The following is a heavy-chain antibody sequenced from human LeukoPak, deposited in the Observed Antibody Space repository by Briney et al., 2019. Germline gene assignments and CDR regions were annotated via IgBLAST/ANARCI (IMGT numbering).Heavy chain of an antibody. V-gene: IGHV4-34*01. CDR3: ARGPKPYSSGWYGAFDY. CDR1: GGSFSGYY. D-gene: IGHD6-19*01. J-gene: IGHJ4*02. CDR2: INHSGST. Sequence: SETLSLTCAVYGGSFSGYYWSWLRQPPGKGLEWLGEINHSGSTNYNPSLKSRVTISVDTSKNQFSLKLSSVTAADTAVYYCARGPKPYSSGWYGAFDYWGQGALVTVSS.